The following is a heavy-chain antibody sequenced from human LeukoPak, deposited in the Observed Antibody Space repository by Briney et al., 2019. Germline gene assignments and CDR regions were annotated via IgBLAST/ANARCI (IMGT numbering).Heavy chain of an antibody. D-gene: IGHD3-16*01. V-gene: IGHV3-74*01. CDR3: ARVGAATYAFDI. J-gene: IGHJ3*02. CDR2: INSDASST. CDR1: GFTFSSSW. Sequence: GGSLRLSCTASGFTFSSSWMHWVRQAPGKGLVWVSRINSDASSTSYADSVKGRFTISRDNAKNTLYLQMNSLRAEDTAVYYCARVGAATYAFDIWGQGTMVTVSS.